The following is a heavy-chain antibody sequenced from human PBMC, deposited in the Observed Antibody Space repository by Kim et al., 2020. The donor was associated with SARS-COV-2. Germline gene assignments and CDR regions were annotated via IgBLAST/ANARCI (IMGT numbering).Heavy chain of an antibody. J-gene: IGHJ3*02. V-gene: IGHV4-31*03. Sequence: SETLSLTCTVSGGSISSGGYYWSWIRQHPGKGLEWIGYIYYSGSTYYNPSLKSRVTISVDTSKNQFSLKLSSVTAADTAVYYCAVVGVAAGAFDIWGQGTMVTVSS. D-gene: IGHD1-26*01. CDR1: GGSISSGGYY. CDR3: AVVGVAAGAFDI. CDR2: IYYSGST.